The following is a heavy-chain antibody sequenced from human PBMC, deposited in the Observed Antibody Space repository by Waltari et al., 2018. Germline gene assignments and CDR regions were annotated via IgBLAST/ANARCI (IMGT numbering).Heavy chain of an antibody. CDR2: IIPIFGTA. Sequence: QVPLVQSGAEVKKPGSSVKVSCKASVGPFSSYAITWVRQAPGQGIEWMGGIIPIFGTANYAQKFQGRVTITADEATSTAYMELSSLRSEDTAVYYWARPGRSYCSSTSCPPHYWGQGTLVTVSS. J-gene: IGHJ4*02. D-gene: IGHD2-2*01. CDR1: VGPFSSYA. CDR3: ARPGRSYCSSTSCPPHY. V-gene: IGHV1-69*13.